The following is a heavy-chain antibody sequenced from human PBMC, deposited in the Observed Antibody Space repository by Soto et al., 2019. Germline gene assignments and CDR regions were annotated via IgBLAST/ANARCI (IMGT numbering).Heavy chain of an antibody. Sequence: SETLSLTCAVYGGSFSGYYWSWIRQPPGKGLEWIGEINHSGSTNYNPSLKSRVTISVDTSKNQFSLKLSSVTAADTAVYYCAGGYYDILTGHSIDYWGQGTLVTVSS. CDR1: GGSFSGYY. CDR3: AGGYYDILTGHSIDY. CDR2: INHSGST. J-gene: IGHJ4*02. D-gene: IGHD3-9*01. V-gene: IGHV4-34*01.